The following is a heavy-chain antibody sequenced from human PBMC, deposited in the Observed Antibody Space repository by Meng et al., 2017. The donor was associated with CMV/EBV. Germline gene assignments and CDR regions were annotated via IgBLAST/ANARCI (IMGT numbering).Heavy chain of an antibody. D-gene: IGHD6-6*01. CDR1: GYTFTGYY. V-gene: IGHV1-2*02. CDR2: INPNSGGT. Sequence: CKASGYTFTGYYMHWVRQAPGQGLEWMGWINPNSGGTNYAQKFQGRVTMTRDTSISTAYMELSRLRSDDTAVYYCARVSSSEGGIDYWGQGTLVNVSS. J-gene: IGHJ4*02. CDR3: ARVSSSEGGIDY.